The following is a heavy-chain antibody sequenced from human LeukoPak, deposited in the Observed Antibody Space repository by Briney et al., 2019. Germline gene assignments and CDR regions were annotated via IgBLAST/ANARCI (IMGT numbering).Heavy chain of an antibody. V-gene: IGHV4-59*08. CDR2: IYYSGST. CDR3: ARGARDGYNYPFDY. Sequence: SETVSLTCTVSGGSINNYYWSWIRQPPGKGLEWIGYIYYSGSTDYNPSLKGRVTISVDTSESHFSLKMSSVTAADTAVYYCARGARDGYNYPFDYWGQGTLVTVSS. CDR1: GGSINNYY. D-gene: IGHD5-24*01. J-gene: IGHJ4*02.